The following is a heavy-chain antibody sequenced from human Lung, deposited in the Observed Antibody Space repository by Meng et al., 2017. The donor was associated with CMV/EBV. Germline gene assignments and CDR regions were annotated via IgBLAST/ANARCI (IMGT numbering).Heavy chain of an antibody. V-gene: IGHV4-4*02. CDR2: IPHRGSS. D-gene: IGHD3-10*01. Sequence: QVQLRESGQALVKPSETLSLTCAVSGDSITNHNWWTWVRQPPGKGLEWIGEIPHRGSSAYNPSLKSRVSMSIDKSKNQFSLKLTSVTAADTAVYHCLRRSGGSVWGQGTLVTVSS. CDR3: LRRSGGSV. CDR1: GDSITNHNW. J-gene: IGHJ1*01.